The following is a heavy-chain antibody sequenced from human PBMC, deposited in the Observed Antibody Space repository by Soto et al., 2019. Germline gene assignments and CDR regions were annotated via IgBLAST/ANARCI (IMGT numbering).Heavy chain of an antibody. V-gene: IGHV4-59*01. CDR2: IYYSGST. Sequence: QVQLQESGPGLVKPSETLSLTCTVSGGSISSYYWSWIRQPPGKGLEWMGYIYYSGSTNYNPSLNRRVTISVDTAKHPCSLKLSSVAAADTAVYYCARRYGSAFDIWGKGTMVTVSS. D-gene: IGHD3-10*01. CDR3: ARRYGSAFDI. CDR1: GGSISSYY. J-gene: IGHJ3*02.